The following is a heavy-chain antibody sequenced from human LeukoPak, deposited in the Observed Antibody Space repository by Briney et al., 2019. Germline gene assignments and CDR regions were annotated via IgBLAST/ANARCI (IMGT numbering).Heavy chain of an antibody. V-gene: IGHV4-38-2*02. J-gene: IGHJ4*02. CDR3: ARDWHLNYYFDY. CDR1: GYSISSGYY. CDR2: IYHSGST. Sequence: SEALSLTCTVSGYSISSGYYWGWIRQPPGKGLEWIGSIYHSGSTYYNPSLKSRVTISVDTSKNQFSLKLCSVTAADTAVYYCARDWHLNYYFDYWGQGTLVTVSS.